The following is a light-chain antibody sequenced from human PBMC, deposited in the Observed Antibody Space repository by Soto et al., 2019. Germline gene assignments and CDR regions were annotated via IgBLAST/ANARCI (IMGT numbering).Light chain of an antibody. CDR1: SSDVGAFNY. CDR3: SSYTTRNTEV. CDR2: DVT. J-gene: IGLJ1*01. V-gene: IGLV2-14*03. Sequence: QSALAQPASGSGFPGQSISISCIGTSSDVGAFNYVSWYQHHPGKAPQLIIYDVTSRPSGVSNRFSASKSGNTASLTISGLQAEDEADYYCSSYTTRNTEVFGTGTKVTVL.